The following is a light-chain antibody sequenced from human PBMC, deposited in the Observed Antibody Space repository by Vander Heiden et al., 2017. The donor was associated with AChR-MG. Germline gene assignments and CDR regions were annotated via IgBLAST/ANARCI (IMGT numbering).Light chain of an antibody. CDR2: SNN. V-gene: IGLV1-47*02. Sequence: QSVLTQPPSAPGTPGQRVTIPCSGSSSNIGSNYVYWYQQLPGTAPKLLIYSNNQRPSGVPDRFSGSKSGTSASLAISGLRSEDEADYYCAAWDDSLSGDVFGGGTKLTVL. CDR1: SSNIGSNY. J-gene: IGLJ3*02. CDR3: AAWDDSLSGDV.